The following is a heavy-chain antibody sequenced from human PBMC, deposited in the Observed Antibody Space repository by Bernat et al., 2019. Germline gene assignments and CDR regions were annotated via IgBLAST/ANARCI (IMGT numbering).Heavy chain of an antibody. V-gene: IGHV3-30-3*01. D-gene: IGHD3-22*01. CDR3: ARDLDYDSSGSTYLDH. Sequence: QVQLVESGGGVVQPGRSLRLSCAASGFNFSNYAIHWVRQAPGKGLEWVAVISYDGSSKYYADSVKGRFTISRDNSKNTLYLRMNSLRAEDTAVYYCARDLDYDSSGSTYLDHWGQGTLVTVSS. CDR1: GFNFSNYA. J-gene: IGHJ4*02. CDR2: ISYDGSSK.